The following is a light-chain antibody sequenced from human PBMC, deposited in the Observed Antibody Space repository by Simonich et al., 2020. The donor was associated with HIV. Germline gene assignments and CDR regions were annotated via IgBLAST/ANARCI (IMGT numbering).Light chain of an antibody. J-gene: IGLJ2*01. Sequence: QSALTQPASVSGSPGQSITISCTGTSSDVGGYNYVSWYQPHPGKAPKLIIYDVSKRPSGVSKRFSGSKSGNTASLTVSGLQAEDEADYYCSSYVGTNSVFGGGTKLTVL. CDR1: SSDVGGYNY. CDR3: SSYVGTNSV. CDR2: DVS. V-gene: IGLV2-14*01.